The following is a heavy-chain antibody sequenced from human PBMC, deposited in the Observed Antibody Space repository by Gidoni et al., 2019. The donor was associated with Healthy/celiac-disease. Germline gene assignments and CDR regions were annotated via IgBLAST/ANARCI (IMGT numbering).Heavy chain of an antibody. V-gene: IGHV3-33*01. CDR1: GFTFSSYG. CDR3: ASIGGYGSGTPGYYGMDA. J-gene: IGHJ6*02. Sequence: QVQLVESGGGVVQPGRSLRLSCAASGFTFSSYGMHWVRQAPGKGLEWLAVIWYDGSNKYYADSVKGRFTISRDNSKNTLYLQMNSLRAEDTAVYYCASIGGYGSGTPGYYGMDAWGQGTTVTVSS. D-gene: IGHD3-10*01. CDR2: IWYDGSNK.